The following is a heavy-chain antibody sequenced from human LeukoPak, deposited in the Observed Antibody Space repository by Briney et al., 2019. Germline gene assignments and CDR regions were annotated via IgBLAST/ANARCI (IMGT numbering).Heavy chain of an antibody. CDR3: AREGEGGSYPFDY. Sequence: GGSLRLSCAASGFTFSSYWMHWVRQPPGKGLVWVSRINSDGSSTIYADSVKGRFTISRDKAKNRLYLQMSSLSAEDTAVYYCAREGEGGSYPFDYWGQGTLVTVSS. CDR2: INSDGSST. V-gene: IGHV3-74*01. CDR1: GFTFSSYW. J-gene: IGHJ4*02. D-gene: IGHD1-26*01.